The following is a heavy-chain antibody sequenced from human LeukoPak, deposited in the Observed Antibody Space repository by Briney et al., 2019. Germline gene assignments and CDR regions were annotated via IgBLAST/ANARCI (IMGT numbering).Heavy chain of an antibody. J-gene: IGHJ5*01. CDR1: GFALKSYS. CDR2: ISSTSAYI. Sequence: PGGSLRLSCAGSGFALKSYSLTWVRQAPGKGLEWVSSISSTSAYIHYADSVKGRFTISRDNVDNVVYLGMNSLGAEDTATYYCARVAVSGPTGWFDSWGQGTLVIVSS. CDR3: ARVAVSGPTGWFDS. D-gene: IGHD2-8*02. V-gene: IGHV3-21*01.